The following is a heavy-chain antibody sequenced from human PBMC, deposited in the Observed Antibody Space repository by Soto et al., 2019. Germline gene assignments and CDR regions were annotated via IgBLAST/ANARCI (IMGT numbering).Heavy chain of an antibody. V-gene: IGHV1-69*08. CDR2: VIPILGAS. D-gene: IGHD3-10*01. J-gene: IGHJ4*02. CDR3: ARSRGSYYSNFDS. CDR1: ADTFTGYT. Sequence: SVKVSCKASADTFTGYTVTWVRQAPGQGLEWVGRVIPILGASNFAQKFQGRVTISADKSTDTAYMVLTGLTSEDTVVYYCARSRGSYYSNFDSWGQGTLVTVSS.